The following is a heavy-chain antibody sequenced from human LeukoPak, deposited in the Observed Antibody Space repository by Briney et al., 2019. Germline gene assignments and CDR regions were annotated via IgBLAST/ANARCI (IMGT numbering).Heavy chain of an antibody. Sequence: ASVKVSCKVSGYTLTELSMHWVRQAPGQGLEWMGWIHPNSGGTNYAQKFQGRVTMTRDTSISTAYMELSSLRSDDTAVYYCAREGDYGELDYWGQGSLVTVSS. CDR2: IHPNSGGT. D-gene: IGHD4-17*01. J-gene: IGHJ4*02. CDR3: AREGDYGELDY. CDR1: GYTLTELS. V-gene: IGHV1-2*02.